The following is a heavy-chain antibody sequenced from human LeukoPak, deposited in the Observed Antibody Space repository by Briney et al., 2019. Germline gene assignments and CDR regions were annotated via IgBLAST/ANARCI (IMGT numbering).Heavy chain of an antibody. CDR1: GGSISGYY. CDR2: IYYSGST. J-gene: IGHJ5*02. CDR3: ARRSPYNYGSGSYRGTGGFDP. D-gene: IGHD3-10*01. V-gene: IGHV4-59*08. Sequence: SETLSLTCTVSGGSISGYYWSWLRQPPGKGLEWIGYIYYSGSTNYNPSLKSRVTISVDTSKNQFSLRLSSVTAADTAVYYCARRSPYNYGSGSYRGTGGFDPWGQGTLVTVSS.